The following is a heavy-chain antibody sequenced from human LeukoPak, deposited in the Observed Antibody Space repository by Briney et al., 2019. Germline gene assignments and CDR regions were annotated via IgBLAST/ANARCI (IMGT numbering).Heavy chain of an antibody. D-gene: IGHD2-15*01. CDR3: ARDSCSGGSCYYYYGMDV. V-gene: IGHV3-20*01. CDR1: GFTFDDYG. Sequence: GGSLRLSCAASGFTFDDYGMSWVRQAPRKGQEWVSGINWNGGSTGYADSVKGRFTISRDNAKNSLYLQMNSLRAEDTALCHGARDSCSGGSCYYYYGMDVWGQGTTVTVSS. CDR2: INWNGGST. J-gene: IGHJ6*02.